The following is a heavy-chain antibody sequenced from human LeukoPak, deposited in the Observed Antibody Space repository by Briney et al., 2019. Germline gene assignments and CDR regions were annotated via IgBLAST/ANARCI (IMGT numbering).Heavy chain of an antibody. CDR2: IYYSGST. V-gene: IGHV4-30-4*01. J-gene: IGHJ4*02. CDR3: ARASSPVDFDY. Sequence: PSETLSLTCTVSGGSISSGDYYWSWIRQPPGKGLEWIGYIYYSGSTYYNPSLKSRVTISVDTPKNQFSLKLSSVTAADTAVYYCARASSPVDFDYWGQRTLVTVSS. CDR1: GGSISSGDYY.